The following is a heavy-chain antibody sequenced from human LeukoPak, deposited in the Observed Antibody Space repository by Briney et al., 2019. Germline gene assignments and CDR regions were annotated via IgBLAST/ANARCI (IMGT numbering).Heavy chain of an antibody. CDR3: ATYSGSYFVDH. V-gene: IGHV4-39*01. CDR2: VYYSGST. D-gene: IGHD1-26*01. CDR1: GASISRTSYS. J-gene: IGHJ4*02. Sequence: PSETLSLTCTVSGASISRTSYSWGWIRQTPGKGLEWIGTVYYSGSTYYNTSLKSRLTISVDTSKNQISLKLTSVTAADMAVYYCATYSGSYFVDHWGRGTLVTVSS.